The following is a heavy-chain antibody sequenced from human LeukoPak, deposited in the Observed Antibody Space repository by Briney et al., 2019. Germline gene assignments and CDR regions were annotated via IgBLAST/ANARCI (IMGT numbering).Heavy chain of an antibody. J-gene: IGHJ5*02. CDR1: GGSISSGDYY. CDR3: AGWFVTMVRGVIKDWFDP. D-gene: IGHD3-10*01. CDR2: IYYSGST. Sequence: SETLSLTCTVSGGSISSGDYYWSWIRQPPGKGLEWIGYIYYSGSTYYNPSLKSRVTISVDTSKNQFSLKLSSVTAADTAVYYCAGWFVTMVRGVIKDWFDPWGQGTLVTVSS. V-gene: IGHV4-30-4*01.